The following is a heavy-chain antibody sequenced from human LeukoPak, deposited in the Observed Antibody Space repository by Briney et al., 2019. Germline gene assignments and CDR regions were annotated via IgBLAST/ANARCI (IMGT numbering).Heavy chain of an antibody. CDR3: TTDSDYYDTSDYYLGGY. CDR2: IKSKTDGGTT. CDR1: GCTFSNAW. J-gene: IGHJ4*02. Sequence: GGSLRLSCAASGCTFSNAWMNWVRQAPGKGLEWVGRIKSKTDGGTTDYAAPVKGRFTISRDDSKDTMYLQMNSLKTEDTAVYYCTTDSDYYDTSDYYLGGYWGQGTLVTVSS. D-gene: IGHD3-22*01. V-gene: IGHV3-15*07.